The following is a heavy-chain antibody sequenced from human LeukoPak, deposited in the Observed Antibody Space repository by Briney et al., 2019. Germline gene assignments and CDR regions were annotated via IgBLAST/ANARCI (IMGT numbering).Heavy chain of an antibody. V-gene: IGHV4-59*01. CDR1: GGSISSYY. CDR3: ARGRVDTAMVQFDP. Sequence: SETLSLTCTVSGGSISSYYWSWIRQPPGKGLEWIGYIYYSGSTNYNPSLKSRVTISVDTSKNQFSLKLSSVTAADTAVYYCARGRVDTAMVQFDPWGQGTLVTVSS. CDR2: IYYSGST. D-gene: IGHD5-18*01. J-gene: IGHJ5*02.